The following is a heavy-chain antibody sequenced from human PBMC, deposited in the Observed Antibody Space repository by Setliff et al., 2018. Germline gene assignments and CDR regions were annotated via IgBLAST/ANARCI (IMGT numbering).Heavy chain of an antibody. Sequence: SVKVSCKASGDTFSSYAINWVRQAPGQGLEWMGGIIPIFGTANYAQKFQGRLTITTVGSTSTAYMELSSLRSEDTAVYYCARADYIRYYMDVWGKGTTVTVSS. CDR1: GDTFSSYA. CDR2: IIPIFGTA. CDR3: ARADYIRYYMDV. J-gene: IGHJ6*03. D-gene: IGHD4-4*01. V-gene: IGHV1-69*05.